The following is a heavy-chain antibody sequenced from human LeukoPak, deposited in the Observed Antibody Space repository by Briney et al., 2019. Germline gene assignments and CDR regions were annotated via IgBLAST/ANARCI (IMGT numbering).Heavy chain of an antibody. J-gene: IGHJ6*03. Sequence: GASVKVSCKASGYTFTSYDINWVRQATGQGLEWMGWMNPNSGNTGYAQKFQGRVTMTRNTSISTAYMELSSLRSEDTAVYYCARGVGYCSSTSCYHYYYYMDVWGKGTTVTISS. CDR1: GYTFTSYD. D-gene: IGHD2-2*01. V-gene: IGHV1-8*01. CDR2: MNPNSGNT. CDR3: ARGVGYCSSTSCYHYYYYMDV.